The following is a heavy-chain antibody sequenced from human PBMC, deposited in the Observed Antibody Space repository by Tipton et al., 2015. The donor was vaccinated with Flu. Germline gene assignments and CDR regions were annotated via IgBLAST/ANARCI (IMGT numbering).Heavy chain of an antibody. V-gene: IGHV3-48*03. CDR3: ARDRGRYSDWFDP. D-gene: IGHD1-26*01. Sequence: SLRLSCVASGLTFSTYEMSWVRQAPGKGLEWISYIGTSGSSIYYADSVRGRFTISRDDARRSVYLQMNNLRAEDTAGYYCARDRGRYSDWFDPWGQGTLVTVSS. J-gene: IGHJ5*02. CDR2: IGTSGSSI. CDR1: GLTFSTYE.